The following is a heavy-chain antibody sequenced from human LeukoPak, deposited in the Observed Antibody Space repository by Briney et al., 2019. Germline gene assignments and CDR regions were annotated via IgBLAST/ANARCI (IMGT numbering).Heavy chain of an antibody. J-gene: IGHJ4*02. V-gene: IGHV4-39*01. CDR2: VSNSGSK. Sequence: SETLSLTCTVSGGSISSSSYYWGWIRQPPGKGLEWIGSVSNSGSKHYNPSLKSRVTVFVDTSKSQFSLRLSSVTAADTAVYYCARLRYDILTGCFDYWGQGTLVTVSS. CDR1: GGSISSSSYY. D-gene: IGHD3-9*01. CDR3: ARLRYDILTGCFDY.